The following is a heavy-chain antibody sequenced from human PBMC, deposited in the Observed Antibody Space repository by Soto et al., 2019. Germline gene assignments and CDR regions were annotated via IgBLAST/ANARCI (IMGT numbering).Heavy chain of an antibody. D-gene: IGHD3-3*01. V-gene: IGHV5-51*01. J-gene: IGHJ4*02. CDR1: GYNFAGYW. CDR2: IYPSDSDT. Sequence: ESLKISCKCSGYNFAGYWIAWVLQMPGKGLELMGIIYPSDSDTRYRPSFQGQVTISADKSISSAYLQWSSLRASDTAMYYCARGGVSTRTFDYWGQGTPVTVSS. CDR3: ARGGVSTRTFDY.